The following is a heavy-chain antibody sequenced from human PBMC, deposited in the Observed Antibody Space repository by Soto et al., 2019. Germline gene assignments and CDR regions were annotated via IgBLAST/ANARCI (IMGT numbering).Heavy chain of an antibody. CDR3: ARVPMFFGAIGSVDY. Sequence: EVQLVESGGSLVKPGGSLGLSCAASGFTFSNHAMNWVRQAPGKGLEWVSSIDSSSSFIYYADSVKGRFTISRDNAKNSVYLQMSSLRAADTAVYCCARVPMFFGAIGSVDYGGQGAVVTVSS. J-gene: IGHJ4*02. CDR2: IDSSSSFI. CDR1: GFTFSNHA. D-gene: IGHD3-10*01. V-gene: IGHV3-21*01.